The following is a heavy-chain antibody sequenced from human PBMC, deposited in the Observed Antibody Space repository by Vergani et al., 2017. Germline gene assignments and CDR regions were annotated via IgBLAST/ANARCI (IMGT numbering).Heavy chain of an antibody. CDR1: GGTFSSYA. Sequence: QVQLVQSGAEVRKPGSSVKVSCKASGGTFSSYAISWVRQAPGQGLEWLGTIIPIFDTTNYAQKFQGRVTITADKSTSTGYMELSSLISEDTAMYYCANSGTVVTPEHFDHWGQGTVVTVSS. V-gene: IGHV1-69*14. J-gene: IGHJ1*01. D-gene: IGHD2-21*02. CDR3: ANSGTVVTPEHFDH. CDR2: IIPIFDTT.